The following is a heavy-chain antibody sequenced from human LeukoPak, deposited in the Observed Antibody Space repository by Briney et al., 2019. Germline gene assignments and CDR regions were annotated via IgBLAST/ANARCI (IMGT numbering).Heavy chain of an antibody. Sequence: GGSLRLSCAASGFTFSSYAMHWVRQAPGKGLEWVAVISYDGSNKYYADSVKGRFTISRDNSKNTLYLQMNSLRAEDTAVYYCARDRFPSVRFDYWGQGTLVTVSS. CDR2: ISYDGSNK. J-gene: IGHJ4*02. CDR3: ARDRFPSVRFDY. V-gene: IGHV3-30-3*01. D-gene: IGHD2/OR15-2a*01. CDR1: GFTFSSYA.